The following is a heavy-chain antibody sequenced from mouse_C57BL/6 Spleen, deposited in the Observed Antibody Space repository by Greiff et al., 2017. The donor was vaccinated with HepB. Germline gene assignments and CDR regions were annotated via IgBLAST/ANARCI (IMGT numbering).Heavy chain of an antibody. Sequence: EVKLQESGPGLVKPSQSLSLTCSVTGYSITSGYYWNWIRQFPGNKLEWMGYISYDGSNNYNPSLKNRISITRDTSKNQFFLKLNSVTTEDTATYYCARESTGTRAMDYWGQGTSVTVSS. CDR3: ARESTGTRAMDY. D-gene: IGHD4-1*01. V-gene: IGHV3-6*01. CDR2: ISYDGSN. J-gene: IGHJ4*01. CDR1: GYSITSGYY.